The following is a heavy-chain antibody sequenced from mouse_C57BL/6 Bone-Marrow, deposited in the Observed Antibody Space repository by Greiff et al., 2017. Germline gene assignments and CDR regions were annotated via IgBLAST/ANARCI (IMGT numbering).Heavy chain of an antibody. CDR1: GFNIKNTY. V-gene: IGHV14-3*01. J-gene: IGHJ3*01. CDR2: IDPANGNT. Sequence: EVQLQQSVAELVRPGASVKLSCTASGFNIKNTYMHWVKQRPEQGLEWIGRIDPANGNTNYAPKFQGKATITAAPSSNTAYLQLSSLTSEDTAIYYCALPSGSYVGFAYWGQGTLVTVSA. CDR3: ALPSGSYVGFAY. D-gene: IGHD1-1*02.